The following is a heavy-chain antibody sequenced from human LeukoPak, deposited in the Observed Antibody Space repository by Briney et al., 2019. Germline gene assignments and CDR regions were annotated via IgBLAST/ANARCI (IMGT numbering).Heavy chain of an antibody. V-gene: IGHV3-53*01. CDR1: GFSVSNNC. CDR2: IYSGGDK. Sequence: GGSLRLSCAASGFSVSNNCMSWVRQAPGKGLEWVSLIYSGGDKRYAASVKGRFTISRDNSKNTLYLQMDSLRVEDTAVYYCGGYSSLDHWGQGTLVTVSS. D-gene: IGHD3-22*01. CDR3: GGYSSLDH. J-gene: IGHJ4*02.